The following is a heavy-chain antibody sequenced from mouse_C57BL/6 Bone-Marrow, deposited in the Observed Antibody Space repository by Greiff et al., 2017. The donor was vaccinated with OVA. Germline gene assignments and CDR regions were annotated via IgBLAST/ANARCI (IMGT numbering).Heavy chain of an antibody. Sequence: VKLMESGPGLVQPSQSLSITCTVSGFSLTSYGVHWVRQSPGKGLEWLGVIWSGGSTDYNAAFISRLSISKDNSKSQVFFKMNSLQADDTAIYYCARIYYDYDGFDYFDYWGQGTTLTVSS. D-gene: IGHD2-4*01. CDR3: ARIYYDYDGFDYFDY. CDR2: IWSGGST. CDR1: GFSLTSYG. J-gene: IGHJ2*01. V-gene: IGHV2-2*01.